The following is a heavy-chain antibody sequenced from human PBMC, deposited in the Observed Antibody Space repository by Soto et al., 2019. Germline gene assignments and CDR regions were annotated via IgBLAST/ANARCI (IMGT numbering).Heavy chain of an antibody. D-gene: IGHD3-22*01. CDR1: LCTFASTA. Sequence: VSCCAPLCTFASTAVPRVRQARGQRLEWIGWIVVGSGNTNYAQKFQERVTITRDMSTSTAYMELSSLRSEDTAVYYCAGYYYDSSGYYVDYWGQGTLVTVTS. J-gene: IGHJ4*02. CDR2: IVVGSGNT. V-gene: IGHV1-58*01. CDR3: AGYYYDSSGYYVDY.